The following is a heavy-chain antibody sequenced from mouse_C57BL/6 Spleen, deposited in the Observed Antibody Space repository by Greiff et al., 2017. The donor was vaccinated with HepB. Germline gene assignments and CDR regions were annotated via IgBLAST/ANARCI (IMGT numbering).Heavy chain of an antibody. Sequence: SGAELVKPGASVKMSCKASGYTFTSYWITWVKQRPGQGLEWIGDIYPGSGSTNYNEKFKSKATLTVDTSSSTAYMQLSSLTSEDSAVYYCARVNYDYDYWSRGTTLAVSS. V-gene: IGHV1-55*01. CDR1: GYTFTSYW. J-gene: IGHJ2*01. CDR2: IYPGSGST. D-gene: IGHD2-4*01. CDR3: ARVNYDYDY.